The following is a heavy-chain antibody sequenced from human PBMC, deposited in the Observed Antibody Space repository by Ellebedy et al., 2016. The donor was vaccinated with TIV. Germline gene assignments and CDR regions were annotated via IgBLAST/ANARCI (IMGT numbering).Heavy chain of an antibody. J-gene: IGHJ4*02. V-gene: IGHV4-39*01. CDR2: ISNSGNT. Sequence: SETLSLXCSVSGGSIRRSNYYWGWIRQPPGRGLEWVGSISNSGNTYYNPSLKSRVTISVDASKNQFSLRVSSVTAADTAVYYCARTFDSGWYGYWGQGTLVTVSS. CDR3: ARTFDSGWYGY. CDR1: GGSIRRSNYY. D-gene: IGHD6-19*01.